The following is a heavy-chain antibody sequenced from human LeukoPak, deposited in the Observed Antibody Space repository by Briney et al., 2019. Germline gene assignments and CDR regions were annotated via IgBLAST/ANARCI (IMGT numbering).Heavy chain of an antibody. D-gene: IGHD1-26*01. V-gene: IGHV4-4*07. CDR1: GGSISSYY. CDR2: IYTSGST. J-gene: IGHJ4*02. CDR3: ARGLDSGSYTPLDY. Sequence: SGTLSLTCTVSGGSISSYYWSWIRQPAGKGLEWIGRIYTSGSTNYNPSLKSRVTMSVDTSKNQFSLKLSSVTAADTAVYYCARGLDSGSYTPLDYWGQGTLVTVSS.